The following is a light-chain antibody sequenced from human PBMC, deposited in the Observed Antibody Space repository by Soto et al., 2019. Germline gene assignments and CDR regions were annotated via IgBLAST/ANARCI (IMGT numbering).Light chain of an antibody. Sequence: EIVLPQSPATLSLSPGERATLSCRASQSVSSNLAWYQQKPGQAPSLLIYGASTRATGTPARFSGSGSGTEFTLTISSLQSEDFAVYYCQQYIRWPLTFGGGTRWISN. CDR1: QSVSSN. CDR3: QQYIRWPLT. J-gene: IGKJ4*01. CDR2: GAS. V-gene: IGKV3-15*01.